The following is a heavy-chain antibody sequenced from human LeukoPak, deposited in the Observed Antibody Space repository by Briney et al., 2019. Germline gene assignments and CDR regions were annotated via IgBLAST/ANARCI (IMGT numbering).Heavy chain of an antibody. D-gene: IGHD3-22*01. Sequence: GGSLRLSCAASGFTFSSYEMNWVRQAPGKGLEWVSYISSSSRTIHYADSVKGRFTISRDNAKNSLYLQMNSLRAEDTAVYYCARMMWLSIDYWGQGTLVTVSS. CDR2: ISSSSRTI. V-gene: IGHV3-48*03. J-gene: IGHJ4*02. CDR1: GFTFSSYE. CDR3: ARMMWLSIDY.